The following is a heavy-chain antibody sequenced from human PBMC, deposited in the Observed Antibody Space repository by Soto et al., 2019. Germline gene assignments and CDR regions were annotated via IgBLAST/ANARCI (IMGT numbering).Heavy chain of an antibody. CDR1: GFTFSSYG. CDR2: IWYDGSNK. CDR3: ARYIDGCGGSCYLNWFDP. J-gene: IGHJ5*02. V-gene: IGHV3-33*01. D-gene: IGHD2-15*01. Sequence: GGSLRLSCAASGFTFSSYGMHWVRQAPGKGLEWVAVIWYDGSNKYYADSVKGRFTISRDNSKNTLYLQTNSLRAEETAVYYCARYIDGCGGSCYLNWFDPWGQGTLVTVSS.